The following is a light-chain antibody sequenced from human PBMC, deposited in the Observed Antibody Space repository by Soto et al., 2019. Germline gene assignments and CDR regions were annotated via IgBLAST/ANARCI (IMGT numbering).Light chain of an antibody. Sequence: EIVMTQSPATLSVSPGERATLSCRASQSVNSNLAWYQQKPGQAPTLLIYDASTRATGIPVRFSGSGSGTEFTLTISNLQSEDFAFYYCQQFDNRPPVTFGQGTRLEIK. CDR3: QQFDNRPPVT. J-gene: IGKJ5*01. CDR2: DAS. V-gene: IGKV3-15*01. CDR1: QSVNSN.